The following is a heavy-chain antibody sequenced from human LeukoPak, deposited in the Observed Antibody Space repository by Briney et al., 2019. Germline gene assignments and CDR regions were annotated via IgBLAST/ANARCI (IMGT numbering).Heavy chain of an antibody. CDR1: GYTFTSYG. J-gene: IGHJ5*02. D-gene: IGHD1-26*01. Sequence: ASVKVSCKASGYTFTSYGISWVRQAPGQGLEWMGWISAYNGNTNYAQKLQGRVTMTTDTSTSTAYMELRSLRSDDTAVYYCARDLLSGSQEGNWFDPWGQGTLVTVSS. CDR2: ISAYNGNT. V-gene: IGHV1-18*01. CDR3: ARDLLSGSQEGNWFDP.